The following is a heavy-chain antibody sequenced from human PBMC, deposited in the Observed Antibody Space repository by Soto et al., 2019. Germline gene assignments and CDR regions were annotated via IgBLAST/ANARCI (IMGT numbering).Heavy chain of an antibody. CDR1: GFTFSTYS. Sequence: GGSLRLSCAASGFTFSTYSMTWVRQAPGKGLEWVSYISSSSGTIYYADSVEGRFTISRDNAENSLYLQMNSLRDEDTAVYYCARDWRSNYVFDSWGQGTLVTVSS. V-gene: IGHV3-48*02. CDR3: ARDWRSNYVFDS. D-gene: IGHD4-4*01. J-gene: IGHJ4*02. CDR2: ISSSSGTI.